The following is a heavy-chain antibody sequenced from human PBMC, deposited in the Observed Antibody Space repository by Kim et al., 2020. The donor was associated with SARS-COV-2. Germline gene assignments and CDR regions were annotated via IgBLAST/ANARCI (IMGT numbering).Heavy chain of an antibody. CDR3: AKDGLRYCSGGSCYPIDY. V-gene: IGHV3-30*18. CDR1: GFTFSSYG. J-gene: IGHJ4*02. CDR2: ISYDGSNK. D-gene: IGHD2-15*01. Sequence: GVSLRLSCAASGFTFSSYGMHWVRQAPGNGLEWVAVISYDGSNKYYADSVKGRFTISRDNSKNTLYLQMNSLRAEDTAVYYCAKDGLRYCSGGSCYPIDYWGQGTLVTVSS.